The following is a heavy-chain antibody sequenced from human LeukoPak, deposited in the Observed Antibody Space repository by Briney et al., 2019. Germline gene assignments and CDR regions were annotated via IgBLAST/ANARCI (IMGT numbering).Heavy chain of an antibody. D-gene: IGHD1-26*01. CDR1: GYSFTTNW. J-gene: IGHJ4*02. Sequence: EESLKISCKGSGYSFTTNWIGWVRQMPGKGLEWMGIIYPSDSDTRYSPSFQGQVTISADKSISTAYLQWSSLKASDTAMYYCARRPGSYFDYWGQGTLVTVSS. CDR2: IYPSDSDT. V-gene: IGHV5-51*01. CDR3: ARRPGSYFDY.